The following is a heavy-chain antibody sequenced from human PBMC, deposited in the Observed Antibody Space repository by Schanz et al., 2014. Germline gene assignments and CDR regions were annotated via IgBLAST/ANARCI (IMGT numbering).Heavy chain of an antibody. D-gene: IGHD3-10*01. J-gene: IGHJ4*02. CDR2: IIPVLNIA. Sequence: QLQLVQSGAEVKKPGSSVKVSCKLSGVTFSSYTISWIRQAPGQGLEWMRKIIPVLNIATYAQRFQGRVSITADTSTNTAYMELSSLTAEDTAGHYCARGRGFDDYWGQGTLVTVSS. CDR1: GVTFSSYT. CDR3: ARGRGFDDY. V-gene: IGHV1-69*02.